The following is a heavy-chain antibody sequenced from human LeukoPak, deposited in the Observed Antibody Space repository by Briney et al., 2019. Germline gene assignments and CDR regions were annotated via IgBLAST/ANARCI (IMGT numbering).Heavy chain of an antibody. CDR2: LSGSGANT. J-gene: IGHJ6*02. Sequence: GGSLRLSCAASGFTFRSFDMHWVRQAPGKGLEWVSALSGSGANTYYADSVKGRFTISRDNSKNTLYLQVNSLRAEDTAVYYCAKGVGCSGGTCYSGHGMDVWGQGTTVTVSS. CDR1: GFTFRSFD. D-gene: IGHD2-15*01. V-gene: IGHV3-23*01. CDR3: AKGVGCSGGTCYSGHGMDV.